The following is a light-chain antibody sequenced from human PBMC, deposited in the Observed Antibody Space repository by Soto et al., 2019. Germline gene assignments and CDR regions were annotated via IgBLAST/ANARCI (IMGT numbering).Light chain of an antibody. Sequence: ERERDTSTCLSSQGISSWLAWYQQIPGKAPKLLIYAASSLQSGVPSRFSGSGSWTYFTLPITSLQPEHFTTYYPQLPNSFPPAFRLGTKVDI. CDR2: AAS. J-gene: IGKJ1*01. CDR3: QLPNSFPPA. CDR1: QGISSW. V-gene: IGKV1-12*01.